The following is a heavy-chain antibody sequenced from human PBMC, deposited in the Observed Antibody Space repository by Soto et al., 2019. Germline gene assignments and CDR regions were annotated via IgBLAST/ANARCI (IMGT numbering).Heavy chain of an antibody. CDR1: GDSISSYY. D-gene: IGHD1-26*01. Sequence: PSDTLSLTCTVSGDSISSYYWSWIRQPPGKGLEWIGYIYYSGSTNYNPSLKSRVTISVDTSKNQFSLKLSSVTAADTAVYYCARDRGVGATERYSWFDPWGQGTLVTVSS. CDR3: ARDRGVGATERYSWFDP. CDR2: IYYSGST. J-gene: IGHJ5*02. V-gene: IGHV4-59*01.